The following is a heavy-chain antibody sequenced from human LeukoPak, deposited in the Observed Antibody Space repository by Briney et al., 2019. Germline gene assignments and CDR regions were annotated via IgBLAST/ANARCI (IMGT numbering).Heavy chain of an antibody. CDR1: GGSISSYY. D-gene: IGHD6-19*01. CDR2: IYYSGST. J-gene: IGHJ4*02. Sequence: SETLSPTCTVSGGSISSYYWSWIRQPPGKGLEWIGYIYYSGSTNYNPSLKSRVTISVDTSKNQFSLKLSSVTAADTAVYYCASRSIAVAGEEWDYWGQGTLVTVSS. V-gene: IGHV4-59*01. CDR3: ASRSIAVAGEEWDY.